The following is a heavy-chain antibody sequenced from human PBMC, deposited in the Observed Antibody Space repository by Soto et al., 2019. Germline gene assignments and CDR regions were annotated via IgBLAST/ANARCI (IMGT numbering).Heavy chain of an antibody. J-gene: IGHJ4*02. V-gene: IGHV3-30*18. CDR3: AKGEVRGIIPSYFDN. CDR1: GFTFRWFG. CDR2: ISNDGSNE. D-gene: IGHD3-10*01. Sequence: GGSLRLSCAGSGFTFRWFGMNWVRQAPGKGLEWVARISNDGSNEYYVDSVKGRFTISRDNSKNTLYLQMDSLRAEDTAVYYCAKGEVRGIIPSYFDNWGLGTLVTVSS.